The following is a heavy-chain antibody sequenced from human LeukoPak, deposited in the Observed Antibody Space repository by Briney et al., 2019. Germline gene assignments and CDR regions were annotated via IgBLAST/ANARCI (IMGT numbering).Heavy chain of an antibody. CDR2: ISDSGGST. V-gene: IGHV3-23*01. J-gene: IGHJ4*02. CDR1: GITLSNYG. CDR3: AKRGVVIRVILVGFHKEAYYFDS. Sequence: GGSLRLSCAVSGITLSNYGMTWVRQAPGKGLEGVAGISDSGGSTNYAESVKGRFTRSRENPKNTLYLQMNSLRAEDTAVYFCAKRGVVIRVILVGFHKEAYYFDSWGQGALVTVSS. D-gene: IGHD3-22*01.